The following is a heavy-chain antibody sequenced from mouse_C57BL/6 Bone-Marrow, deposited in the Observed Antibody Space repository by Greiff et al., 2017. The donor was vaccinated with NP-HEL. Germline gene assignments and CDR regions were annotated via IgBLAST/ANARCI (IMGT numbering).Heavy chain of an antibody. J-gene: IGHJ3*01. CDR3: ARYSPYYGSSWFAY. Sequence: EVKLVVSGPGLAKPSQTLSLTCSVTGYSITSDYWNWIRKFPGNKLEYMGYISYSGITYYNPSLKSPISITRDTSKNQYYLQLNYVTTEDTATYYCARYSPYYGSSWFAYWGQGTLVTVSA. D-gene: IGHD1-1*01. V-gene: IGHV3-8*01. CDR1: GYSITSDY. CDR2: ISYSGIT.